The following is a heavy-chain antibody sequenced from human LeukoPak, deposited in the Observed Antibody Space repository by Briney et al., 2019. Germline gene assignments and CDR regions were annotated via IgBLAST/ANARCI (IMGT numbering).Heavy chain of an antibody. D-gene: IGHD2-15*01. CDR3: ARDYCSGGSCYSGGDNWFDP. J-gene: IGHJ5*02. CDR2: IYYSGST. V-gene: IGHV4-59*01. Sequence: SETLSLTCTVSGGSLSSYYWSWIRQPAGKGLEWIGYIYYSGSTNYNPSLKSRVTISVDTSKNQFSLKLSSVTAADTAVYYCARDYCSGGSCYSGGDNWFDPWGQGTLVTVSS. CDR1: GGSLSSYY.